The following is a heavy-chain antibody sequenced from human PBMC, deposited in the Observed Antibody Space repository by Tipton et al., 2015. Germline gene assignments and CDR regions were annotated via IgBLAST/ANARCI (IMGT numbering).Heavy chain of an antibody. J-gene: IGHJ4*02. CDR1: GFTFSSYR. CDR3: ARDYYDSSGYYYGGY. Sequence: SLRLSCAAFGFTFSSYRMNWVRQAPGKGLEWVSSISRSNSHIYYADSVKGRFTISRDNAKNSLYLQMNSLRAEDTAVYYCARDYYDSSGYYYGGYWGQGTLVTVSS. V-gene: IGHV3-21*01. CDR2: ISRSNSHI. D-gene: IGHD3-22*01.